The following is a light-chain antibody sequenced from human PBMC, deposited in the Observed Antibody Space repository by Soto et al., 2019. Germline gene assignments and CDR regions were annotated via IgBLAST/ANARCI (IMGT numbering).Light chain of an antibody. CDR3: QQSYTAPSIT. J-gene: IGKJ5*01. Sequence: DIQMTQSPSSLSASVGDKVTITCRARHSISSSLIWYQQQSGKPPNLLLYGVSRSRGGVPSRFSGSGSGTDFTLSISSLQPEDFATYYCQQSYTAPSITFGQGTRLEI. CDR1: HSISSS. V-gene: IGKV1-39*01. CDR2: GVS.